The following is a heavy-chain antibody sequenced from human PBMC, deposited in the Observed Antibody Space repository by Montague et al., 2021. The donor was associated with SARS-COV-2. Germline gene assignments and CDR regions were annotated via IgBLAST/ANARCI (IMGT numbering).Heavy chain of an antibody. D-gene: IGHD4-11*01. CDR2: IYHSGST. V-gene: IGHV4-38-2*02. CDR1: GYSISSGYY. J-gene: IGHJ6*02. CDR3: ARGDYTPGDYYYYYGMDV. Sequence: SETLSLTCTVSGYSISSGYYWGWIRQPPGKGLEWIGSIYHSGSTYHNPSLKSRVTISVDTSKNQFSLKLSSVTAADTAVYYCARGDYTPGDYYYYYGMDVWGQGTTVTVSS.